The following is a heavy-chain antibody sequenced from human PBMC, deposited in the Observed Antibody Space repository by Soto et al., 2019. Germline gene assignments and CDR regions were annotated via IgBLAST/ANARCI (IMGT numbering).Heavy chain of an antibody. CDR3: ARQGSYGYLGYFDL. V-gene: IGHV3-30-3*01. CDR1: GFTFSSYA. CDR2: ISYDGSNK. J-gene: IGHJ2*01. Sequence: QVQLVESGGGVVQPGRSLRLSCAASGFTFSSYAMHWVRQAPGKGLEWVAVISYDGSNKYYADSVKGRFTISRDNSKNTLDLQMNSLRAEDTAVYYCARQGSYGYLGYFDLWGRGTLVTVSS. D-gene: IGHD5-18*01.